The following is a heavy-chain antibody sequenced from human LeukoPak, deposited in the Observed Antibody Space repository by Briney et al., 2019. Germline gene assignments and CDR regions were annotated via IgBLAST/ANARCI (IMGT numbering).Heavy chain of an antibody. V-gene: IGHV3-66*01. J-gene: IGHJ4*02. Sequence: GGSLRLSCAASGFTVSSNYMSWVRQDPGKGLEWVSIIYSGGSTYYADSVKGRFTISRDNSKNTLHLQMNSLRAEDTAVYYCARVGVAAAGDYWGQGTLVTVSS. CDR2: IYSGGST. CDR1: GFTVSSNY. D-gene: IGHD6-13*01. CDR3: ARVGVAAAGDY.